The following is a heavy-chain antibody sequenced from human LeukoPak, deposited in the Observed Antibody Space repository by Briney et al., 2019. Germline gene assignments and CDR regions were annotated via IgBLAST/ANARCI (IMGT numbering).Heavy chain of an antibody. CDR3: ARDAEYSSTWFDC. Sequence: GGSLRLPCAASGFTFSDYYMSWIRQAPGKGLEWVSYISSSDSIIYYADSVKGRFTISRDDAKNSLYLQMDSLRAEDTAIYYCARDAEYSSTWFDCWGQGTLVTVSS. J-gene: IGHJ4*02. V-gene: IGHV3-11*01. CDR2: ISSSDSII. D-gene: IGHD6-13*01. CDR1: GFTFSDYY.